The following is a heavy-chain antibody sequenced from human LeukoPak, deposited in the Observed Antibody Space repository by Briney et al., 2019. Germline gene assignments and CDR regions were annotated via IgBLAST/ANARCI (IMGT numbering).Heavy chain of an antibody. CDR1: GGTFSSYA. Sequence: SVKVSCKASGGTFSSYAISWVRQAPGQGLEWMGGIIPIFGTANYAQKFQGRVTITTDESTSTAYMELSGLRSEDTAVYYCARAHCSSTSCYDWFDPWGQGTLVTVSS. J-gene: IGHJ5*02. D-gene: IGHD2-2*01. CDR2: IIPIFGTA. CDR3: ARAHCSSTSCYDWFDP. V-gene: IGHV1-69*05.